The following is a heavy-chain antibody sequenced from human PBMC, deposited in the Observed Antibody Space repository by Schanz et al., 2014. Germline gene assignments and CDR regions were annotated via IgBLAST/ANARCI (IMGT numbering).Heavy chain of an antibody. CDR1: TFTFDHYA. CDR3: AKYRGYYRVSGSYRELEY. V-gene: IGHV3-21*04. J-gene: IGHJ4*02. CDR2: ISTSGTYM. D-gene: IGHD3-10*01. Sequence: EVQLLESGGGLVQPGGSLRLSCSASTFTFDHYAMTWVRQAPGRGLEWVSSISTSGTYMYIADSLKGRLTISRDDAKKSMYLQMNNLRAEDTAVYYCAKYRGYYRVSGSYRELEYWGQGTLVTVSS.